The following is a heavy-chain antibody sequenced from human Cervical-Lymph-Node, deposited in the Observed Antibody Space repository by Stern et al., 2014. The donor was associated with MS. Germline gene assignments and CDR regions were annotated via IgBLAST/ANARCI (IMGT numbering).Heavy chain of an antibody. J-gene: IGHJ5*02. Sequence: EVQLVQSGAEVKKPGESLKISCKGSKYNFNTHWIAWVRQMPGKGLEWLGKIYPGNFDTRYNPSLQGQVSISADKSITTAYLHFSSLKASDSAMYFCARHGGPNWNHEAHNWFDPWGQGTLVTVSS. V-gene: IGHV5-51*03. D-gene: IGHD1-14*01. CDR1: KYNFNTHW. CDR2: IYPGNFDT. CDR3: ARHGGPNWNHEAHNWFDP.